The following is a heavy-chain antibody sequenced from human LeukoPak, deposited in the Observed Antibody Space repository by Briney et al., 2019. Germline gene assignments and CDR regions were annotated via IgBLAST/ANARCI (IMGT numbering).Heavy chain of an antibody. CDR2: IYSDGNT. V-gene: IGHV3-53*01. J-gene: IGHJ4*02. CDR1: RFIVSSDY. Sequence: GGSLRLSCAASRFIVSSDYMSWVRQAPGKGLEWVSVIYSDGNTYYANSVKGRFTISRDNSKNTLYLQMNSLRADDTAVYYCARAAWDYWGQGTLVTVSS. CDR3: ARAAWDY.